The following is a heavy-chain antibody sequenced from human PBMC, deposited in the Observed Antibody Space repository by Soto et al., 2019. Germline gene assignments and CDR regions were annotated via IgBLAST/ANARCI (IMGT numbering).Heavy chain of an antibody. CDR2: IIPILGIA. D-gene: IGHD3-22*01. CDR1: GGTFSSYT. J-gene: IGHJ3*02. Sequence: GASVKVSCKASGGTFSSYTISWVRQAPGQGLEWMGRIIPILGIANYAQKFQGRVTITADKSTSTAYMELGSLRSEDTAVYYCARDLLGIVVEPTGAFDIWGQGTMVTVSS. V-gene: IGHV1-69*04. CDR3: ARDLLGIVVEPTGAFDI.